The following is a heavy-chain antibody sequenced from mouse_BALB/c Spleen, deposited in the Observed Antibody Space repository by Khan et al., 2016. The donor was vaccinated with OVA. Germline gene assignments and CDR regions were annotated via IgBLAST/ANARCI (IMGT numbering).Heavy chain of an antibody. CDR2: IWAGGST. Sequence: QVQLKESGPGLVAPSQSLSITCTVSGFSLTSYGVHWVRQPPGKGLEWLGVIWAGGSTNYNSAFLSRLSISNDNSKSQVFFNMNSPQTDDTATYYGARLEEIWGQGTTLTVSS. J-gene: IGHJ2*01. V-gene: IGHV2-9*02. CDR1: GFSLTSYG. CDR3: ARLEEI.